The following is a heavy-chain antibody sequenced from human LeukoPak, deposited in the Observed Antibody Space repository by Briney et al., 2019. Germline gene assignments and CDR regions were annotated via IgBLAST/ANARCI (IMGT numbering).Heavy chain of an antibody. CDR1: GGSFSGYY. CDR3: ASSVRVVDIVATIFDY. CDR2: INHSGST. Sequence: SETLSLTCAVYGGSFSGYYWSWIRQPPGKGLEWIGEINHSGSTNYNPSLKSRVTISVDTSKNQFSLKLSYVTAADTAVYYCASSVRVVDIVATIFDYWGQGTLVTVSS. V-gene: IGHV4-34*01. J-gene: IGHJ4*02. D-gene: IGHD5-12*01.